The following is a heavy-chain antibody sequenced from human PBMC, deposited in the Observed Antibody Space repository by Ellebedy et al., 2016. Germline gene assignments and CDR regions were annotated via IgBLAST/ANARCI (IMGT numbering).Heavy chain of an antibody. J-gene: IGHJ4*02. D-gene: IGHD5-18*01. CDR3: ARVIQLWLVGY. CDR2: ISSSGSTI. Sequence: GESLKISXAASGFTFSDYYMSWIRQAPGKGLEWVSYISSSGSTIYYADSVKGRFTISRDNAKNSLYLQMNSLRAEDTAVYYCARVIQLWLVGYWGQGTLVTVSS. CDR1: GFTFSDYY. V-gene: IGHV3-11*01.